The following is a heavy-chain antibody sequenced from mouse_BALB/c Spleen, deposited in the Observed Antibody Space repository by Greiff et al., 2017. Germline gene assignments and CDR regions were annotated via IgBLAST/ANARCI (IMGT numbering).Heavy chain of an antibody. CDR2: INPSNGRT. Sequence: QVQLQQSGAELVKPGASVKLSCKASGYTFTSYWMHWVKQRPGQGLEWIGEINPSNGRTNYNEKFKSKATLTVDKSSRTAYMQLSSLTSEDSAVYYCARGGTGTNDYWGQGTTLTVSS. V-gene: IGHV1S81*02. J-gene: IGHJ2*01. D-gene: IGHD4-1*01. CDR3: ARGGTGTNDY. CDR1: GYTFTSYW.